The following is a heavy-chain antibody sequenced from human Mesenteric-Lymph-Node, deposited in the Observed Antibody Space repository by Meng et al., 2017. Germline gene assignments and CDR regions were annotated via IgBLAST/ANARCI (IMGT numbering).Heavy chain of an antibody. Sequence: GESLKISCAASGFTFSSYAMHWVRQAPGKGLEWVAVISYDGSNKYYADSVKGRFTISRDNSKNTLYLQMNSLRAEDTAVYYCARVVYASYYYYGMDVWGQGTTVTVSS. D-gene: IGHD2-8*01. V-gene: IGHV3-30*11. CDR2: ISYDGSNK. CDR1: GFTFSSYA. CDR3: ARVVYASYYYYGMDV. J-gene: IGHJ6*02.